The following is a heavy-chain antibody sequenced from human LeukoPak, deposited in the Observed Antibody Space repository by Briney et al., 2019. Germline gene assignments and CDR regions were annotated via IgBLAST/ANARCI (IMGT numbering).Heavy chain of an antibody. D-gene: IGHD6-19*01. J-gene: IGHJ4*02. V-gene: IGHV4-4*07. CDR1: GGSISSYY. Sequence: PSETLSLTCTVSGGSISSYYWSWIRQPAGKGLEWIGCIYSSGSTNYNPSLKSRVTMSVDTSKNQFSLKLSSVTAADTAVYYCARESVTVAGTPIDYWGQGTLVTVSS. CDR3: ARESVTVAGTPIDY. CDR2: IYSSGST.